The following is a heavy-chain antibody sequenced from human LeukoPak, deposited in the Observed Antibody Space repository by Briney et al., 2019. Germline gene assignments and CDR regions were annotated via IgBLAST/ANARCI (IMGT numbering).Heavy chain of an antibody. Sequence: GGSLRLSCAASGFTFSYYSMTWVRQAPGKGLEWVSYIDSSSATTYYAASLKGRFIISRDNAKNSLFLQINSLRAEDTAVYYCAGSTVWSGIFQYWGQGTLVTVSP. V-gene: IGHV3-48*01. CDR3: AGSTVWSGIFQY. J-gene: IGHJ1*01. CDR2: IDSSSATT. D-gene: IGHD3-3*01. CDR1: GFTFSYYS.